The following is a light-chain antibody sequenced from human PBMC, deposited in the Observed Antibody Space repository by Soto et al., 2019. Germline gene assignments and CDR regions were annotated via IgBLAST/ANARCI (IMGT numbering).Light chain of an antibody. J-gene: IGLJ2*01. CDR2: GNS. CDR3: QSYDSSLSGVV. V-gene: IGLV1-40*01. Sequence: QSVLTQPPSVSGAPGQRVTISCTGSSSNIGAGYDVHGYQQLPGTAPKLLIYGNSNRPSGVPDRFSGSKSCTSASLAITGIQAEDVAEYYCQSYDSSLSGVVFGGGTKLTVL. CDR1: SSNIGAGYD.